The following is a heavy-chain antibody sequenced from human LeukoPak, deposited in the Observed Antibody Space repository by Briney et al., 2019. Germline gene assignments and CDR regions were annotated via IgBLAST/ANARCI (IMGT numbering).Heavy chain of an antibody. CDR1: GDSISSSDYC. Sequence: PSETLSLTCTVSGDSISSSDYCWSWLRQPPGRGLEFVGCLYFSGSTYYNPSLSGRVTIFVDTSKNQFSLNLYSMTAADTALYFCARHRSQRGWFDPWGQGTLVAVSS. D-gene: IGHD2-15*01. CDR2: LYFSGST. V-gene: IGHV4-39*01. J-gene: IGHJ5*02. CDR3: ARHRSQRGWFDP.